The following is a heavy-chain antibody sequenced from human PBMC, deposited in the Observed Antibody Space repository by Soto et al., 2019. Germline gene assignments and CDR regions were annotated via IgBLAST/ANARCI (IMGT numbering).Heavy chain of an antibody. D-gene: IGHD3-22*01. CDR1: GFTFSSYS. V-gene: IGHV3-21*01. J-gene: IGHJ6*02. Sequence: GSLRLSCAASGFTFSSYSMNWVRQAPGKGLEWVSSISSSSSYIYYSDSVKGRFTISRDNAKNALYLQMNSLRAEDTAVYYCARDHYYESSGYYYYYYGMDVWGQGTTVTVSS. CDR2: ISSSSSYI. CDR3: ARDHYYESSGYYYYYYGMDV.